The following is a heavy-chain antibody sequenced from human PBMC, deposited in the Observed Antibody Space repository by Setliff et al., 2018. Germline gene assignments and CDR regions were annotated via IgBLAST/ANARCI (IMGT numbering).Heavy chain of an antibody. CDR1: GGTFSSYG. CDR3: AREGVDSRSSTDYRYYMDV. V-gene: IGHV1-69*13. J-gene: IGHJ6*03. Sequence: VKVSCKASGGTFSSYGISWVRQAPGQGLEWMGGTIPIFGTTNYAQKFQGRVTIITDESTTTAYMGLSSLRSEDTAVYYCAREGVDSRSSTDYRYYMDVWGKGTTVTVSS. CDR2: TIPIFGTT. D-gene: IGHD3-22*01.